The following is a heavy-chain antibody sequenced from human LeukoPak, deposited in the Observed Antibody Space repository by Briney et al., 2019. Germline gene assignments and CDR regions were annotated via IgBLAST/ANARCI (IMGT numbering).Heavy chain of an antibody. Sequence: ASVKVSCKASGYSFTAYYIHWVRQAPGQGLEWMGWINPNSGGTNHAQKFQGRVNMTRDTSISTAYMELSRLTSDDTAVYYCARSLLIRGVITTGYWGQGTLVTVSS. J-gene: IGHJ4*02. V-gene: IGHV1-2*02. CDR1: GYSFTAYY. CDR3: ARSLLIRGVITTGY. D-gene: IGHD3-10*01. CDR2: INPNSGGT.